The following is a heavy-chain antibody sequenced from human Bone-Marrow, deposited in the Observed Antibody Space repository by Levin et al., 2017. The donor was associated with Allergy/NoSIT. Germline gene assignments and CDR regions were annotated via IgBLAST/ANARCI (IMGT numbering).Heavy chain of an antibody. J-gene: IGHJ4*02. CDR3: AKIRNSSGWYD. CDR1: GFTFSTYA. CDR2: ISASGAST. Sequence: GGSLRLSCAASGFTFSTYAMNWVRQAPGKGLEWVSTISASGASTYYADSVKGRFTISRDKSKNTMYLQMDSLRADDTAVYYCAKIRNSSGWYDWGQGTLVTVSS. D-gene: IGHD6-19*01. V-gene: IGHV3-23*01.